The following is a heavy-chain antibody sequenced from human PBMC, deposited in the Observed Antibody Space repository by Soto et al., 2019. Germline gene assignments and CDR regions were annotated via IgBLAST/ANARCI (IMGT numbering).Heavy chain of an antibody. J-gene: IGHJ6*02. V-gene: IGHV1-69*01. Sequence: QVQLVRSGAEVKKPRSSVKVSCKASGGSFRSYAISWVRQTPGHGLECMGGIIPSFGTANYAQKFQGRVTITADESTSTAYMDLSSLRSQDTAVYYCAIRGNDYGDSHRGYGMDVWGQGTTVTVSS. D-gene: IGHD4-17*01. CDR2: IIPSFGTA. CDR3: AIRGNDYGDSHRGYGMDV. CDR1: GGSFRSYA.